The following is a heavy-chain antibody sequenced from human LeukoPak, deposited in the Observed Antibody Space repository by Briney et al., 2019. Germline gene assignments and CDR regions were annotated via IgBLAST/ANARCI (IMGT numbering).Heavy chain of an antibody. CDR2: ISYDGSNN. Sequence: GGSLRLSCAASGFTFSSYGMHWVRQAPGKGLEWVALISYDGSNNYYADSVKGRFTISRDNSKNTLYLQMNSLRAEDTAVYYCARVGYYGSGTEPYYFDYWGQGTLVTVPS. CDR3: ARVGYYGSGTEPYYFDY. D-gene: IGHD3-10*01. V-gene: IGHV3-30*03. CDR1: GFTFSSYG. J-gene: IGHJ4*02.